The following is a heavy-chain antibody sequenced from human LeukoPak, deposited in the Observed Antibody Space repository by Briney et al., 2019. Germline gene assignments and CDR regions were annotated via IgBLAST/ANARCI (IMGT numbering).Heavy chain of an antibody. J-gene: IGHJ3*02. CDR1: GGSISSYY. V-gene: IGHV4-59*01. CDR3: ARDNHYYDSSGYYSDAFDI. Sequence: PSETLSLTCTVAGGSISSYYWSWIRQPPGKGLEWIGYIYYSRSTNYTPSLKSRVTISVDTSKNQFSLKLSSVTAADTAVYYCARDNHYYDSSGYYSDAFDIWGQGTMVTVSS. D-gene: IGHD3-22*01. CDR2: IYYSRST.